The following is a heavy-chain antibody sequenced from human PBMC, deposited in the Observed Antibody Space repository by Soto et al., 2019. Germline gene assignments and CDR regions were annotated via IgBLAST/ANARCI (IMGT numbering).Heavy chain of an antibody. V-gene: IGHV3-23*01. Sequence: EVQLLESGGGLVQPGGSLRLSCAASGFTFKSWALSWVRQAPGKGLEWVEGISGGGERIDYADSVEGRFTISRDNSKNPVSRQMHSRRVEDTALYYCAKCDWGVDCGVYQSDHWGQGSQVTVSS. CDR1: GFTFKSWA. J-gene: IGHJ5*02. D-gene: IGHD2-21*02. CDR3: AKCDWGVDCGVYQSDH. CDR2: ISGGGERI.